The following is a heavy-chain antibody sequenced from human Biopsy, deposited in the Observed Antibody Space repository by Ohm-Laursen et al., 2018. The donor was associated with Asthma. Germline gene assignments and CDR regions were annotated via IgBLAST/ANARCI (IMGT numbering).Heavy chain of an antibody. V-gene: IGHV3-30*03. Sequence: SLRLSCTASGFTVSTNGMSWVRQPPGKGLEWVADISYDGTNQYYADSVKGRFTISRDNSKNTLYLQMNSLSAEDTAMYYCARAYSSGWSRGMDVWGQGTTVTVSS. J-gene: IGHJ6*02. CDR2: ISYDGTNQ. D-gene: IGHD6-19*01. CDR1: GFTVSTNG. CDR3: ARAYSSGWSRGMDV.